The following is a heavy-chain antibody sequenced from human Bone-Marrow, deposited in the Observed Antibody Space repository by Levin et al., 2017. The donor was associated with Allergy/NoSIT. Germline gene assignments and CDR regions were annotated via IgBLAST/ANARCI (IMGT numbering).Heavy chain of an antibody. CDR1: GGSISSGGYY. V-gene: IGHV4-31*03. CDR3: ARDSWQSFLQGYFDL. Sequence: SETLSLTCTVSGGSISSGGYYWSWIRQHPGKGLEWIGYIYYSGSTYYNPSLKSRVTISVDTSKNQFSLKLSSVTAADTAVYYCARDSWQSFLQGYFDLWGRGTLVTVSS. J-gene: IGHJ2*01. CDR2: IYYSGST. D-gene: IGHD3-3*01.